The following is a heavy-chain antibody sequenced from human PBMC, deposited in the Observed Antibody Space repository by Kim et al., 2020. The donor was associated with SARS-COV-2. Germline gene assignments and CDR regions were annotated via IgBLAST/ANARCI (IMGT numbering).Heavy chain of an antibody. J-gene: IGHJ3*02. CDR3: TRVPPGYGKFYDTFDS. Sequence: GGSLRLSCAASGFTFSGSAMHWVRQASGKGLEWVGRIRSKANNYATAYASSVKGRFTISRDDSKNMAYLQMNSLKTEATAVYYCTRVPPGYGKFYDTFDSWGQGTMVAVSS. D-gene: IGHD5-18*01. CDR2: IRSKANNYAT. V-gene: IGHV3-73*01. CDR1: GFTFSGSA.